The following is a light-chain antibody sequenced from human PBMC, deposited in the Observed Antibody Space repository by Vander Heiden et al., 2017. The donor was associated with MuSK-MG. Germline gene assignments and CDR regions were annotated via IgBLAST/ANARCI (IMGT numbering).Light chain of an antibody. CDR1: SSDIGGYSY. V-gene: IGLV2-8*01. CDR2: EVT. CDR3: SSYGGNNNLL. Sequence: QSALTQPPPASGSPGQSVTFSCTGTSSDIGGYSYVSWYQQHPGKAPKLMIYEVTKRPSGVPDRFSGSKSGNTASLTVSGLQAEDEADYYCSSYGGNNNLLFGGGTKLTVL. J-gene: IGLJ2*01.